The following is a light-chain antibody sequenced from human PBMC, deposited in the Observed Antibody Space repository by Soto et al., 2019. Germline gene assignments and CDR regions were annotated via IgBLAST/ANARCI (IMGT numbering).Light chain of an antibody. CDR3: QQYYSYPRA. CDR1: QGISSY. CDR2: AAS. V-gene: IGKV1-8*01. J-gene: IGKJ3*01. Sequence: AIPMTQSPSSLSASTGDRVTITCRASQGISSYLAWYQQKPGKAPKLLIYAASTVQSGDTSRFSGSGSATDFTPPNSCLQSEDFSTYYCQQYYSYPRAFGPGTKVDIK.